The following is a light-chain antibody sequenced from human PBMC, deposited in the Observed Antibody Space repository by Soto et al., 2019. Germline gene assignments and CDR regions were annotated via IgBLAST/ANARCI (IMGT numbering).Light chain of an antibody. V-gene: IGLV2-23*01. CDR2: KGT. J-gene: IGLJ1*01. CDR3: CSSAPESTYV. CDR1: DSDVGAYNS. Sequence: QSVLAQPASASGSPGQSITISCTGTDSDVGAYNSVSWYQQHPHKAPRLIIYKGTRRPSGISYRFSGSTSGNAASLTISALQADDEADYFCCSSAPESTYVFGTGTKVTVL.